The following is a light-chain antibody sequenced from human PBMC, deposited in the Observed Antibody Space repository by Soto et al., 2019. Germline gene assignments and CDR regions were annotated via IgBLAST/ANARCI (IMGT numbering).Light chain of an antibody. CDR1: QSLLYSSNNKNY. V-gene: IGKV4-1*01. Sequence: DIVMTQSPDSLAVSLGDRATISCKSSQSLLYSSNNKNYLAWYQQKPGQPPKLLIYWASTRESGVPDRFSGSGSGTDFTLTISSLQAEDVAVYYCQQCYTTPWTFGQGTKVEIK. J-gene: IGKJ1*01. CDR2: WAS. CDR3: QQCYTTPWT.